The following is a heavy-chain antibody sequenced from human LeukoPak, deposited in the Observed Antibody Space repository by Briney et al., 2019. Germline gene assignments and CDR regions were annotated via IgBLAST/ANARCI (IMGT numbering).Heavy chain of an antibody. CDR3: ARDRLRDAFDI. Sequence: GGSLRLSCAASGFTFGNYAMSWVRQAPGKGLEWVLGISGSGGSTYYADSVKGRFTISRDNSKNTLYLQMNSLRAEDTAVYYCARDRLRDAFDIWGQGTMVTVSS. CDR2: ISGSGGST. J-gene: IGHJ3*02. V-gene: IGHV3-23*01. CDR1: GFTFGNYA.